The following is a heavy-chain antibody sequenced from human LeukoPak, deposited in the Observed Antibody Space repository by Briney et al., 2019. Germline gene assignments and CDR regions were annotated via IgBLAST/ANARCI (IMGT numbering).Heavy chain of an antibody. Sequence: ASVNVSCTASGYTFTFYGISWVRQAPGQGKEWMGWVSAYNGNTNYAKKLQGRVTMTPDTSTSTACVELRSRRSDVTAVYYCAREALCSCWYSVCYRDVGGKGTAVTVS. J-gene: IGHJ6*03. V-gene: IGHV1-18*01. D-gene: IGHD6-19*01. CDR1: GYTFTFYG. CDR3: AREALCSCWYSVCYRDV. CDR2: VSAYNGNT.